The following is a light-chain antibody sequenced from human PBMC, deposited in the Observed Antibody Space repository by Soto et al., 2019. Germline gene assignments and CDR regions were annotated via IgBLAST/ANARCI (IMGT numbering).Light chain of an antibody. J-gene: IGLJ2*01. CDR3: AAWDDSLNAVV. CDR2: TNH. CDR1: ASNLGGNP. Sequence: QSVLTQPPSMSGTPGQKVSISCSGSASNLGGNPVNWYQHLPGAAPKLLIYTNHQRPSGVPDRFSGSKSGTSASLAISGLRSEDEADFYCAAWDDSLNAVVFGGGTKVTVL. V-gene: IGLV1-44*01.